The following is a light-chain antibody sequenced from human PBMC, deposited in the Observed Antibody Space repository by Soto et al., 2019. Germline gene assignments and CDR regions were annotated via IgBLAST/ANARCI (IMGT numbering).Light chain of an antibody. CDR2: EDN. Sequence: NFMLTQPHSVSESPGKTVTISCTRSSGSIASNYVQWYQQRPGSAPTTVIYEDNQRPSGVPDRFSGSIDSSSNSASLTISGLMTEDEADYYCQSYDSSNSYVFGTGTKVTVL. V-gene: IGLV6-57*04. CDR1: SGSIASNY. CDR3: QSYDSSNSYV. J-gene: IGLJ1*01.